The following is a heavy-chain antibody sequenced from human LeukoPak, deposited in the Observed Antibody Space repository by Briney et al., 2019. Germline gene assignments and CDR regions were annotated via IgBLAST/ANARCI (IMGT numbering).Heavy chain of an antibody. CDR1: GGSISSGSYY. V-gene: IGHV4-61*02. J-gene: IGHJ6*03. CDR2: IYTSGST. CDR3: AGEDFWSGYPYYYYYYMDV. D-gene: IGHD3-3*01. Sequence: SETLSLTCTVSGGSISSGSYYWSWVRQPAGKGLEWIVRIYTSGSTNYNPFLKSRVTISVDTSKNQFSLKLSSVTAADTAVYYCAGEDFWSGYPYYYYYYMDVWGKGTTVTVSS.